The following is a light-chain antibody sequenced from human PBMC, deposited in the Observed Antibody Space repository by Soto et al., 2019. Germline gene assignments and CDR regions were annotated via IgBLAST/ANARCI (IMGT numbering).Light chain of an antibody. V-gene: IGLV2-14*01. CDR3: SSYTSRSTLV. CDR1: SSDVGGYNY. Sequence: QSVLAQPASVSRSPGQSITISCPGTSSDVGGYNYVSWYQQHPGEAPKLIICEVINRPSGVSNRFSGSKSGNSASLTISGLQAEDEADYYCSSYTSRSTLVFGTGTKVTVL. J-gene: IGLJ1*01. CDR2: EVI.